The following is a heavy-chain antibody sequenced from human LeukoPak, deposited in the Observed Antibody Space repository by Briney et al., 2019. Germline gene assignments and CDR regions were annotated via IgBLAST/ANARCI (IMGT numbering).Heavy chain of an antibody. CDR3: ARAVINYGDYGY. Sequence: ASVKVSCKASGYTFTSYYMHWVRQTPGQGLEWMGIINPSGGSTSYAQKFQGRVTMTRDTSISTAYMELSRLRSDDTAVYYCARAVINYGDYGYWGQGTLVTVSS. J-gene: IGHJ4*02. D-gene: IGHD4-17*01. CDR2: INPSGGST. CDR1: GYTFTSYY. V-gene: IGHV1-46*01.